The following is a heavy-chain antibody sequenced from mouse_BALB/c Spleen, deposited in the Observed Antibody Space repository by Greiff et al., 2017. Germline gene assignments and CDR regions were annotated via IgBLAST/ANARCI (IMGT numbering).Heavy chain of an antibody. V-gene: IGHV1-14*01. CDR2: INPYNDGT. Sequence: VQLKQSGPELVKPGASVKMSCKASGYTFTSYVMHWVKQKPGQGLEWIGYINPYNDGTKYNEKFKGKATLTSDKSSSTAYMELSSLTSEDSAVYYCAKDYYGSRWYFDVWGAGTTVTVSS. J-gene: IGHJ1*01. CDR3: AKDYYGSRWYFDV. D-gene: IGHD1-1*01. CDR1: GYTFTSYV.